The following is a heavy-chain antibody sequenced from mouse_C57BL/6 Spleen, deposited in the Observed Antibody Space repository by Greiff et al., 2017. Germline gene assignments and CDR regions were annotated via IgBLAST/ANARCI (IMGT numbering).Heavy chain of an antibody. V-gene: IGHV5-4*03. D-gene: IGHD2-3*01. Sequence: EVKLLESGGGLVKPGGSLKLSCAASGFTFSSYAMSWVRQTPEKRLEWVATISDGGSYTYYPDNVKGRFTISRDNAKNNLYLQMSHLKSEDTAMYYCARVDDGYYARYCDVWGTGTTVTVSS. CDR3: ARVDDGYYARYCDV. CDR1: GFTFSSYA. J-gene: IGHJ1*03. CDR2: ISDGGSYT.